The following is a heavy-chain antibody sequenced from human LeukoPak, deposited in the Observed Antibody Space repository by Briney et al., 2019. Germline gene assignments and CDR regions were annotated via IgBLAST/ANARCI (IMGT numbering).Heavy chain of an antibody. J-gene: IGHJ4*02. CDR2: INQDGSEK. V-gene: IGHV3-7*01. D-gene: IGHD1-20*01. Sequence: GGSLRLSCAVSGFTFSNFWMHWVRQAPGKGLEWVANINQDGSEKHYVDSVKGRFTIFRDNAKNSLYLQMNSLGAEDTAVYYCSVFAPNLVAVNGNCWGQGTLVTVSS. CDR1: GFTFSNFW. CDR3: SVFAPNLVAVNGNC.